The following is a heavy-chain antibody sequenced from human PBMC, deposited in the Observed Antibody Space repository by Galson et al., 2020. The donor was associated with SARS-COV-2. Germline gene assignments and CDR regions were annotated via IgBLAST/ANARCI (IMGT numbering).Heavy chain of an antibody. D-gene: IGHD3-16*01. CDR2: ILDDGSKK. J-gene: IGHJ2*01. V-gene: IGHV3-33*01. CDR3: ARRGTKEDFDL. Sequence: PGKGLDWVTLILDDGSKKYYADSVKGRFTISRDNSKNAVYLQMNSLRAEDTAVYYCARRGTKEDFDLWGRGTLVAVSS.